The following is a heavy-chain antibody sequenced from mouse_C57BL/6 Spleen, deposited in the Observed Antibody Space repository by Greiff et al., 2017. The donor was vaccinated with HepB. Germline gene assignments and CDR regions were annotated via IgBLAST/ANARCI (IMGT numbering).Heavy chain of an antibody. CDR2: ISYDGSN. Sequence: EVQLQQSGPGLVKPSQSLSLTCSVTGYSITSGYYWNWIRQFPGNKLEWMGYISYDGSNNYNPSLKNRISITRDTSKNQFFLKLNSVTTEDTATYYCARGGDCLDYWGQGTTLTVSS. V-gene: IGHV3-6*01. J-gene: IGHJ2*01. CDR1: GYSITSGYY. CDR3: ARGGDCLDY. D-gene: IGHD3-3*01.